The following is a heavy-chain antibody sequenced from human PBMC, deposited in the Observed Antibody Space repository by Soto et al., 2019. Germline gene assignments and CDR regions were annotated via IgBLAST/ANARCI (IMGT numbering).Heavy chain of an antibody. V-gene: IGHV4-31*03. CDR3: AREGHSSWEWLDP. Sequence: QVQLQESGPGLVAPSQTLSLVCSVSGDPLSYGGYYWGWVRQSPGKALEWIGFVYHTGATYYHPSLESRVTMAVDMSKNEFSLKLTSVTAADTATYYCAREGHSSWEWLDPWGQGILVTVSS. CDR2: VYHTGAT. CDR1: GDPLSYGGYY. J-gene: IGHJ5*02. D-gene: IGHD1-26*01.